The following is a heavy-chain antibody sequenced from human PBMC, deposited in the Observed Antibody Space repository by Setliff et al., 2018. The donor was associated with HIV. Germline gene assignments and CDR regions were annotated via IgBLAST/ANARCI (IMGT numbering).Heavy chain of an antibody. J-gene: IGHJ4*02. D-gene: IGHD5-18*01. CDR3: ARGITTAMVGYYFDY. CDR2: IIPILGIA. CDR1: GYTFTTYG. Sequence: SVKVSCKPSGYTFTTYGLSWVRQAPGQGLEWMGGIIPILGIANYAQKCQGRVTITADESTSTAYMELSSLRSEDTAVYYCARGITTAMVGYYFDYWGQGTLVTVSS. V-gene: IGHV1-69*10.